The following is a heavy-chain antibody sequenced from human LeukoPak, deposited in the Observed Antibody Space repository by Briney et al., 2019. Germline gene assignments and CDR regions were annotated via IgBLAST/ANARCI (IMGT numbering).Heavy chain of an antibody. Sequence: TGGSLRLSCAVSGFPFSIYEMNRVRQAPGKGLEWVSNIGSSGTTIYYADSVKGRFSISRDNAKSSLYLQMNSLRVEDTAVYYCALLAVASDFDYWGQGALVTVSS. J-gene: IGHJ4*02. V-gene: IGHV3-48*03. D-gene: IGHD6-19*01. CDR2: IGSSGTTI. CDR3: ALLAVASDFDY. CDR1: GFPFSIYE.